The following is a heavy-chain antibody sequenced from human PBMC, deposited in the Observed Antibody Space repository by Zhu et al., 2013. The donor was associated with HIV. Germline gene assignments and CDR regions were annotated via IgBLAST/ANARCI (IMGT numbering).Heavy chain of an antibody. D-gene: IGHD3-22*01. CDR3: ARDSDSSGYQKAPFDY. CDR1: GFTFSSNW. CDR2: INKDGSDK. J-gene: IGHJ4*02. Sequence: EVQLVESGGGLVQPGGSLKLSCAASGFTFSSNWMSWVRQAPGKGLEWVANINKDGSDKKYVDSVKGRFTVSRDNAKNSLYLQMNSLRAEDTAVYYCARDSDSSGYQKAPFDYWGQGTLVTVSS. V-gene: IGHV3-7*04.